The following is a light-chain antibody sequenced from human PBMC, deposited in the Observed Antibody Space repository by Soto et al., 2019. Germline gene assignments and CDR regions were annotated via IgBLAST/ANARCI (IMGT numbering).Light chain of an antibody. V-gene: IGLV3-21*02. CDR1: NIGSNS. CDR3: HLWDIRSDHVV. J-gene: IGLJ2*01. CDR2: DDT. Sequence: SYELTQPPSVSVAPGQTARITCGGNNIGSNSVHWYRQKPGQPPVLVVYDDTDRPSGIPERFSGSNSGNTATLTISGVEGGDEADYYSHLWDIRSDHVVFGGGTKLTVL.